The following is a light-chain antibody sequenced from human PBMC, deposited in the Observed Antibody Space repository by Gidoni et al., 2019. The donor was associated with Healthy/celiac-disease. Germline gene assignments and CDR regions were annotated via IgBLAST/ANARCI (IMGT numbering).Light chain of an antibody. J-gene: IGLJ1*01. CDR2: GKN. V-gene: IGLV3-19*01. Sequence: SSELTQDPAVSVALGQTVRITCQGDSLRSYYASWYQQNPGQAPVLVIYGKNNRPSGIPDRFSGSSSGNTASLTITGAQAEDEADYYCNSRDSSGNPYVFGTGTKVTVL. CDR3: NSRDSSGNPYV. CDR1: SLRSYY.